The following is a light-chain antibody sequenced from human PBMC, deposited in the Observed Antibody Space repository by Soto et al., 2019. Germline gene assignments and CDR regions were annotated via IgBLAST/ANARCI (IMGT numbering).Light chain of an antibody. V-gene: IGKV3-20*01. CDR1: QSISSTF. J-gene: IGKJ1*01. CDR3: QQYYSSWT. CDR2: GAS. Sequence: EIVLTQSPGTLSLSPGERVTLSCRASQSISSTFLAWYQHKPGQAPRVIIYGASRRATGIPDRFSGSGSGTDFTLTISRLEPEDFALYYCQQYYSSWTFGQGTKVEIK.